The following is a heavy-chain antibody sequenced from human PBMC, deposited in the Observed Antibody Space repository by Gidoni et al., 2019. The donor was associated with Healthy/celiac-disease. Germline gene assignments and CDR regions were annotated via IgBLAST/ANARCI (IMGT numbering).Heavy chain of an antibody. CDR1: GFTFSSYR. CDR3: ARGNYDSSGYYYNWFDP. CDR2: ISSSSSYI. D-gene: IGHD3-22*01. V-gene: IGHV3-21*01. J-gene: IGHJ5*02. Sequence: EVQLVESGGGLVKPGGSLRLSCAASGFTFSSYRMNWVRQAPGKGLEWVSSISSSSSYIYYADSVKGRFTISRDNAKNSLYLQMNSLRAEDTAVYYCARGNYDSSGYYYNWFDPWGQGTLVTVSS.